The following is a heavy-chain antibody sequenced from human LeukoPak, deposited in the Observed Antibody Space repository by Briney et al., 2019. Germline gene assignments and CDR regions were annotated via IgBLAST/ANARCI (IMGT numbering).Heavy chain of an antibody. CDR1: GYSFTSYW. J-gene: IGHJ5*02. CDR3: ARRGYCSSTSCHLLDP. CDR2: IYPGDSDT. Sequence: GESLKISCKGSGYSFTSYWIGWVRQMPGKGLEWMGIIYPGDSDTRYSPSFQGQVTISADKSISTAYLQWSSLKASDTAMYYCARRGYCSSTSCHLLDPWGQGTLVTVSS. D-gene: IGHD2-2*03. V-gene: IGHV5-51*01.